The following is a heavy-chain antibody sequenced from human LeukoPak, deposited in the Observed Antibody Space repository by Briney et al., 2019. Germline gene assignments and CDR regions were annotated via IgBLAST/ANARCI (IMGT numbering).Heavy chain of an antibody. V-gene: IGHV3-30*03. J-gene: IGHJ4*02. CDR1: GFTFSGYG. D-gene: IGHD1-26*01. Sequence: GGSLRLSCAASGFTFSGYGIHWVRQAPGKGLEWVAVISYDGTNKYYADSVKGRFTISRDNSKNTVYLQMNSLRAEDTAVYYCARGVHSGSFSPEDYWGQGTLVTVSS. CDR3: ARGVHSGSFSPEDY. CDR2: ISYDGTNK.